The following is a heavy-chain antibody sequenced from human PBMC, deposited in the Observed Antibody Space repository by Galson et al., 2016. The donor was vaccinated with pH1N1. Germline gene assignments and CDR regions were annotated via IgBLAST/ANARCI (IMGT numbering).Heavy chain of an antibody. CDR3: ARQNDYGDYRGDAFDI. D-gene: IGHD4-17*01. CDR1: GHKFTSSW. Sequence: QSGAEVKKPGESLRISCKGSGHKFTSSWIGWVRQMPGKGLEWMGIIYLGGSLIRYRPSFQGQVTISADKSVNIVYLEWGRLKASDTAMYYCARQNDYGDYRGDAFDIWGQGTMVTASS. J-gene: IGHJ3*02. V-gene: IGHV5-51*01. CDR2: IYLGGSLI.